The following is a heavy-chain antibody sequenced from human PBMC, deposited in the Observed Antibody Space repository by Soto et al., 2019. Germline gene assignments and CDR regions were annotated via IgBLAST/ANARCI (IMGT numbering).Heavy chain of an antibody. CDR3: ARQGSSSWYGFYYYGMDV. CDR1: GYSFTSYW. J-gene: IGHJ6*02. D-gene: IGHD6-13*01. Sequence: RGESLKISCKGSGYSFTSYWISWVRQMPGKGLEWMGRIDPSDSYTNYSPSFQGHVTISADKSISTAYLQWSSLKASDTAMYYCARQGSSSWYGFYYYGMDVWGQGTTVTV. V-gene: IGHV5-10-1*01. CDR2: IDPSDSYT.